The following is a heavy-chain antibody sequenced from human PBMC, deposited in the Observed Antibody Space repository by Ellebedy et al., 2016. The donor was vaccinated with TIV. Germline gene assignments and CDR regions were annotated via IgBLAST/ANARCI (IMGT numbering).Heavy chain of an antibody. CDR1: GFTFSDYY. J-gene: IGHJ5*02. CDR3: ARDTRFIDHQHNWFDP. Sequence: GGSLRLSCAASGFTFSDYYMSWIRQAPGKGLEWVSYISSSDSSIFYADSVKGRFTISRDNAKNLLYLQMNSLRAEDTAVYYWARDTRFIDHQHNWFDPWGQGTLVTVSS. CDR2: ISSSDSSI. D-gene: IGHD2-2*01. V-gene: IGHV3-11*01.